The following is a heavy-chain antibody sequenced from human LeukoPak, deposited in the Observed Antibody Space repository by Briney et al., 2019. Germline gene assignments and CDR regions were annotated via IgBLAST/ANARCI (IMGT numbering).Heavy chain of an antibody. J-gene: IGHJ4*02. CDR3: AKEWELTY. CDR2: MSSSDDGR. V-gene: IGHV3-23*01. CDR1: GFTFSSYS. Sequence: GGSLRLSCAASGFTFSSYSMNWVRQAPGKGLEWVSAMSSSDDGRYYADSVKGRFTISRDNPRNTLYLQMNSLRAEDTAMYHCAKEWELTYWGQGTLVTVSS. D-gene: IGHD1-26*01.